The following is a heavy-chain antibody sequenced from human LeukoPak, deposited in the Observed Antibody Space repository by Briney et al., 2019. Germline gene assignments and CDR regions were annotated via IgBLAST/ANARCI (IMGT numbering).Heavy chain of an antibody. CDR3: ARFSYDRNGHYFDY. CDR2: IYYSGST. CDR1: GGSISSYY. D-gene: IGHD5-18*01. Sequence: SETLSLTCTVSGGSISSYYWSWIRQPPGKGLEWIGYIYYSGSTNYNPSLKSRVTISVDTSKNRFSLKLSSVTAADTAVYYCARFSYDRNGHYFDYWGQGTLVTVSS. V-gene: IGHV4-59*01. J-gene: IGHJ4*02.